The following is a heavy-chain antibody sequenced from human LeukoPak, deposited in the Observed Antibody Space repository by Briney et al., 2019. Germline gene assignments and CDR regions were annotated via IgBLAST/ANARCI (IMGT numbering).Heavy chain of an antibody. CDR3: ARDDSSGYYFYAEYFQH. Sequence: GGSLRLSCAASGFTFSRYWMSWVRQAPGKGLEWVANMKEDGSEKYYVDSVKGRFTISRDNAKNSLYLQMNSLRAEDTAVYYCARDDSSGYYFYAEYFQHWGQGTLVTVSS. CDR1: GFTFSRYW. J-gene: IGHJ1*01. V-gene: IGHV3-7*01. D-gene: IGHD3-22*01. CDR2: MKEDGSEK.